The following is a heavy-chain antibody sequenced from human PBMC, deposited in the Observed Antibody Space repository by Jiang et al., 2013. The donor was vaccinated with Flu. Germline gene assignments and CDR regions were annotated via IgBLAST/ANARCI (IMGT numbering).Heavy chain of an antibody. V-gene: IGHV4-59*01. CDR1: GGSISSYY. D-gene: IGHD3-3*01. CDR3: ASNLKTWSGYPQIDY. Sequence: GSGLVKPSETLSLTCTVSGGSISSYYWNWIRQPPGKGLEWIGYIYYSGSTNYNPSLKSRVTISVDTSKNQFSLKLTSVTAADTAVYYCASNLKTWSGYPQIDYWGQGTLVTVSS. J-gene: IGHJ4*02. CDR2: IYYSGST.